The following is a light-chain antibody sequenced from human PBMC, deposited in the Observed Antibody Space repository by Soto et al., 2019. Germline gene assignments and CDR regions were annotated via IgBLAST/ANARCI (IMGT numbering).Light chain of an antibody. CDR2: GAS. J-gene: IGKJ2*01. Sequence: DLQMTQSPSSLSASVGDRVTISCRASQSISNFLDWYQQKPGQAPTLLIYGASTLQTGVPARFGGSGSGTDFTLTISSLQPEDFATYYCQQSLRIPYTFGQGTKLEIK. CDR3: QQSLRIPYT. V-gene: IGKV1-39*01. CDR1: QSISNF.